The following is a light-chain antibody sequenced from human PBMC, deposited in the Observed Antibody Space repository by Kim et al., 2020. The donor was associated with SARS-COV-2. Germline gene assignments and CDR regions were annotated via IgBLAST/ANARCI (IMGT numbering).Light chain of an antibody. J-gene: IGLJ2*01. V-gene: IGLV3-21*01. Sequence: APGAAATIPGGGNIIGRESVHWYQQRPGQAPTLLLYYDYERPSGIPERFSGSTSGNTATLTISRVEAGDEADYHCQVWDFNRGLAIFGGGTQLTVL. CDR2: YDY. CDR1: IIGRES. CDR3: QVWDFNRGLAI.